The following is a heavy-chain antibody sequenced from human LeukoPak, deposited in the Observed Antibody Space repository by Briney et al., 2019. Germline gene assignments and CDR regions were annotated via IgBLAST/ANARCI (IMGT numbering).Heavy chain of an antibody. J-gene: IGHJ4*02. Sequence: GGSLRLSCAASGFTVSSSYMSWVRQAPGKGLEWVSVIYAGGTTYYPDSAKGRFTISRDNSKNTLYLQMDSLRSEDTAVHYCATNGYSGTYNRYFDSWGQGTLVTVSS. CDR3: ATNGYSGTYNRYFDS. V-gene: IGHV3-53*05. CDR2: IYAGGTT. CDR1: GFTVSSSY. D-gene: IGHD1-26*01.